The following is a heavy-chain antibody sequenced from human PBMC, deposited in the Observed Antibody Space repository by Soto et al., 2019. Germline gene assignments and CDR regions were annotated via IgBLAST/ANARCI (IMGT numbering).Heavy chain of an antibody. J-gene: IGHJ4*02. CDR1: GGSFSGYY. D-gene: IGHD2-15*01. CDR3: ARGAKKDIVVVVAATPFDH. CDR2: INHSGST. Sequence: QVQLQQWGAGLLKPSETLSLTCAVYGGSFSGYYWSWIRQPPGKGLEWIGEINHSGSTNYNPSLKSRVTISVDTSKNQFSLKLSSVTAADTAVYYCARGAKKDIVVVVAATPFDHWGQGTLVTVSS. V-gene: IGHV4-34*01.